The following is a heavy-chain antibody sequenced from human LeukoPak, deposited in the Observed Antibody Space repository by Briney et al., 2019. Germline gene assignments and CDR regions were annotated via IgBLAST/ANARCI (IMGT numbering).Heavy chain of an antibody. V-gene: IGHV4-34*01. CDR3: AVGITILGFAASFDS. CDR1: GASYNAYY. J-gene: IGHJ4*02. CDR2: IDHRGTA. Sequence: KTSETLSLTCAVYGASYNAYYWSWIRQPPGKGLEWIGDIDHRGTATYNPSLKSRLSISADASKNQFSLKLNSVTDADTAVYYCAVGITILGFAASFDSWGQGNLVIVSS. D-gene: IGHD3-3*01.